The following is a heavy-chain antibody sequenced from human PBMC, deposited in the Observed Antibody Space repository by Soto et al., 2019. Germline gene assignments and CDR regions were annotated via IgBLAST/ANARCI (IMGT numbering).Heavy chain of an antibody. CDR1: GFTFHNYA. Sequence: SGGSLRLSCAASGFTFHNYAMHWVRQAPGKGLEWVSGINWNSVTFDYADSVKGRFTISRDNANKSLYLQMDSLRIEDTALYYCAKESYNRRTDFDYWGQGT. CDR2: INWNSVTF. V-gene: IGHV3-9*01. J-gene: IGHJ4*02. D-gene: IGHD3-10*01. CDR3: AKESYNRRTDFDY.